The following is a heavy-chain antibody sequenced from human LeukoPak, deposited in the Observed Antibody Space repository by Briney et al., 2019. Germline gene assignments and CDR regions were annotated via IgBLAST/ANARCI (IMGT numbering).Heavy chain of an antibody. V-gene: IGHV4-4*02. J-gene: IGHJ5*02. CDR3: AREHSSSSWFDP. D-gene: IGHD6-13*01. CDR1: GGSISNKIW. Sequence: SETLSLACAVSGGSISNKIWWSWVRQPPGKGLEWIGEIFPSGSTNYNPSLKNRVTISVDKSKNQFSLKLNSVTAADTAVYYCAREHSSSSWFDPWGQGTLVTVSS. CDR2: IFPSGST.